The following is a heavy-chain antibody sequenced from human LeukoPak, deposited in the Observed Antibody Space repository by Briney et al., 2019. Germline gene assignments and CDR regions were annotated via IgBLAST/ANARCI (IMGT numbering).Heavy chain of an antibody. CDR3: AKGLRGYSGYDSYFDY. D-gene: IGHD5-12*01. V-gene: IGHV3-23*01. J-gene: IGHJ4*02. Sequence: GGSLRLSCAASGFTFSSYATSWVRQAPGKGLEWVSAISGSGGSTYYADSVKGRFTISRDNSKNTLYLQMNSLRAEDTAVYYCAKGLRGYSGYDSYFDYWGQGTLVTVSS. CDR2: ISGSGGST. CDR1: GFTFSSYA.